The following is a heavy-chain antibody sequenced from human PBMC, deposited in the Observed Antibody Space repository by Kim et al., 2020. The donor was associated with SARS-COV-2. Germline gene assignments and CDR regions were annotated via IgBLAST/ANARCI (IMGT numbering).Heavy chain of an antibody. CDR3: ARTAPGHGSGSYNYYYGMDV. CDR2: INAGNGNT. V-gene: IGHV1-3*01. CDR1: GYTFTSYA. Sequence: ASVKVSCKASGYTFTSYAMHWVRQAPGQRLEWMGWINAGNGNTKYSQKFQGRVTITRDTSASTAYMELSSLRSEDTAVYYCARTAPGHGSGSYNYYYGMDVWGQGTTVTVSS. J-gene: IGHJ6*02. D-gene: IGHD3-10*01.